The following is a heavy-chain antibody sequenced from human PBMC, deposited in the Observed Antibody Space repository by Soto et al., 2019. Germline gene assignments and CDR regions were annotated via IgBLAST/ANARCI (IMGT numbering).Heavy chain of an antibody. CDR3: AKESPYSSCGSCRYYFDY. V-gene: IGHV3-23*01. CDR1: AFTFSSYA. Sequence: GGSLRLSCAASAFTFSSYAMSGGRQAPGQGLEWVSAISGSGGSTYYADSVKGRFTISRDNSKNTLYLQLNSLRAEDTAVYYYAKESPYSSCGSCRYYFDYWGQRALVPASS. CDR2: ISGSGGST. J-gene: IGHJ4*02. D-gene: IGHD2-15*01.